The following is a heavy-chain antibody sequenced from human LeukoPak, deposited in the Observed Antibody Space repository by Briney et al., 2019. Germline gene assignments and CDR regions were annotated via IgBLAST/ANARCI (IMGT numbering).Heavy chain of an antibody. J-gene: IGHJ3*02. CDR2: IYYSGST. D-gene: IGHD3-10*01. CDR3: ARGITMVRGVISIKAFDI. Sequence: SETLSLTCTVSGGSISSSSYYWGWIRQPPGKGLEWIGSIYYSGSTYYNPSLKSRVTISVDTSKNQFSLKLSSVTAADTAVYYCARGITMVRGVISIKAFDIWGQGTMVTVSS. CDR1: GGSISSSSYY. V-gene: IGHV4-39*07.